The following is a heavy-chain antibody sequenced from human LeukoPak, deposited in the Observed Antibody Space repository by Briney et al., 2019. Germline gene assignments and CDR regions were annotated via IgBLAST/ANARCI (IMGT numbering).Heavy chain of an antibody. D-gene: IGHD6-13*01. Sequence: GGSLRLSCAASGFTFSTYAMSWVRQAPGKGLDWVSEISGSGGTTFYADSVKGRFTISRDNSKNTLYLQMNSLRAEDTAVYFCARDLAAAATWFDPWGQGTLVTVSS. J-gene: IGHJ5*02. CDR3: ARDLAAAATWFDP. CDR1: GFTFSTYA. V-gene: IGHV3-23*01. CDR2: ISGSGGTT.